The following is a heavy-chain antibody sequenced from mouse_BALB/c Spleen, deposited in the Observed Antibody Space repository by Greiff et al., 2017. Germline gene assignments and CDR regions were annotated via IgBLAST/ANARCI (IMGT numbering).Heavy chain of an antibody. CDR3: ARQVVSYYFDY. V-gene: IGHV5-9-3*01. J-gene: IGHJ2*01. D-gene: IGHD1-1*01. CDR1: GFTFSSYA. Sequence: EVQRVESGGGLVKPGGSLKLSCAASGFTFSSYAMSWVRQTPEKRLEWVATISSGGSYTYYPDSVKGRFTISRDNAKNTLYLQMSSLRSEDTAMYYCARQVVSYYFDYWGQGTTLTVSS. CDR2: ISSGGSYT.